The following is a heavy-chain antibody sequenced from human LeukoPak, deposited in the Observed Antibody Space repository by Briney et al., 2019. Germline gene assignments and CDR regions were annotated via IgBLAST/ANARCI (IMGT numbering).Heavy chain of an antibody. CDR1: GFTFSSYA. CDR3: ARDYYGSGSYDY. V-gene: IGHV3-30-3*01. CDR2: ISYDGSNK. J-gene: IGHJ4*02. Sequence: GRSLRLSCAASGFTFSSYAMHWVRQAPGKGLEWVAVISYDGSNKYYADSVKGRFTISRDNSKNTLYLQMNNLRAEDTAVYYCARDYYGSGSYDYWGQGTLVTVSS. D-gene: IGHD3-10*01.